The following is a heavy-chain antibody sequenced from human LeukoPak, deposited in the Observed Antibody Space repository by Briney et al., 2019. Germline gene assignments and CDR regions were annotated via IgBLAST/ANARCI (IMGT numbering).Heavy chain of an antibody. CDR2: INPKTGDT. Sequence: ASVKVSCKASGYTFTGNYMHWVRQAPGQGLEWMGWINPKTGDTRFAQNFQGRVTVTRDTSISTVHMELSRLRSDDTAVYYCARRYYGDYLDYWGQGTLVTVSS. V-gene: IGHV1-2*02. D-gene: IGHD4-17*01. J-gene: IGHJ4*02. CDR3: ARRYYGDYLDY. CDR1: GYTFTGNY.